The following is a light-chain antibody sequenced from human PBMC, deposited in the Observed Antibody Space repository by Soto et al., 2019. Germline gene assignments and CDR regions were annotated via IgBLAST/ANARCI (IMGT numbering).Light chain of an antibody. CDR1: NIGSKS. Sequence: SYELTQPPSVSVAPGQMVRVTCGGKNIGSKSVYCYQQKPDQAPALAVYDDSDRPSRIPERSSRSHSGNPATPTTRGIEGVGEINYHCQVWDRSTNHYVFGSGTKVTVL. J-gene: IGLJ1*01. V-gene: IGLV3-21*02. CDR3: QVWDRSTNHYV. CDR2: DDS.